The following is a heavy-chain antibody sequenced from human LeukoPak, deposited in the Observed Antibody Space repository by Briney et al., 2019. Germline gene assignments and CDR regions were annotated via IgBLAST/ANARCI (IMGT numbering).Heavy chain of an antibody. V-gene: IGHV3-23*01. CDR3: ARDYCSSTSCYRDPPDY. J-gene: IGHJ4*02. Sequence: GGSLRLSCAASGFPLRRYAMSWVRQAPGKGLEWVSAISGSGGSTYYADSVKGRFTISRDNSKNTLYLQMNSLRAEDTAVYYCARDYCSSTSCYRDPPDYWGQGTLVTVSS. CDR2: ISGSGGST. CDR1: GFPLRRYA. D-gene: IGHD2-2*01.